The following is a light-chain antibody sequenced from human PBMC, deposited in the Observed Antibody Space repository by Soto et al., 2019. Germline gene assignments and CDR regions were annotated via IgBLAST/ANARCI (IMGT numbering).Light chain of an antibody. V-gene: IGKV3-20*01. J-gene: IGKJ1*01. Sequence: EMVLTQSPATLSVSPGERATLSCRASQSVSSSYLAWYQQKPGQAPRLLIYGASSRATGIPDRFSGSGSGTDFTLTISRLEPEDFAVYYCQQYGSSPGMFGQGTKVDI. CDR1: QSVSSSY. CDR3: QQYGSSPGM. CDR2: GAS.